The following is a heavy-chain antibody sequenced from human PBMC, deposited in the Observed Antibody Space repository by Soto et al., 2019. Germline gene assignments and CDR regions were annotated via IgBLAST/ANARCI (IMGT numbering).Heavy chain of an antibody. Sequence: EVQLVESGGGLVQPGRALRLSCAASGFTFDEYAMHWVRQAPGKGLEWVSGINWNSGNIAYADSVKGRFTISRDNAKNALYLQINSLRTEDTAVYYCTRDSEGGVGLFDFWGPGTLVTVSS. V-gene: IGHV3-9*01. CDR1: GFTFDEYA. J-gene: IGHJ4*02. CDR3: TRDSEGGVGLFDF. CDR2: INWNSGNI. D-gene: IGHD3-16*01.